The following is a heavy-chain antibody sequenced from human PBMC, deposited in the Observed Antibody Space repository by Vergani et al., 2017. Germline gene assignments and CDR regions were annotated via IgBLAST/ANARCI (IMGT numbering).Heavy chain of an antibody. CDR2: ISYDGSNK. Sequence: VQLVESGGGLVQPGGSLRLSCAASGFTFSSYGMHWVRQAPGKGLEWVAVISYDGSNKYYADSVKGRFTISRDNSKNTLYLQMNNLRAEDTAVYYSAKNLPMTTMTIDYSYYYGMDVWGQGTTVTVSS. J-gene: IGHJ6*02. CDR3: AKNLPMTTMTIDYSYYYGMDV. CDR1: GFTFSSYG. V-gene: IGHV3-30*18. D-gene: IGHD4-17*01.